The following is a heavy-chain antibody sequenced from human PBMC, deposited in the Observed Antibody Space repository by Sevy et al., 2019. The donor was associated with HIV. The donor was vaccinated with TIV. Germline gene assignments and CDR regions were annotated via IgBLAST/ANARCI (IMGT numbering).Heavy chain of an antibody. J-gene: IGHJ4*02. CDR1: GFMFNDYG. CDR3: TRELWFGELGGYSDY. CDR2: SRSKAYGGTT. V-gene: IGHV3-49*03. Sequence: GGSLRLSCTASGFMFNDYGVTWFRQAPGKGLEWVGFSRSKAYGGTTEYAASVKGRLTISRDDSKTIAYLQMNSLKTEDTAVYYCTRELWFGELGGYSDYWGQGTLVTVSS. D-gene: IGHD3-10*01.